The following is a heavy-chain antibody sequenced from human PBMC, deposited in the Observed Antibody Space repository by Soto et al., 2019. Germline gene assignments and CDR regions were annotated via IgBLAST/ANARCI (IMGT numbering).Heavy chain of an antibody. Sequence: ASVKVSCEASGYTFRNFGVGWVRQAPGQGLEWVGWINPNSGHTEYAQKLQGRVTVTADTSTSTAYMEVGSLRSDDTAVYYCARVYNYGSGSYLMPSSCYFDFWGPGTLVTVSS. J-gene: IGHJ4*02. CDR1: GYTFRNFG. D-gene: IGHD3-10*01. CDR3: ARVYNYGSGSYLMPSSCYFDF. V-gene: IGHV1-18*01. CDR2: INPNSGHT.